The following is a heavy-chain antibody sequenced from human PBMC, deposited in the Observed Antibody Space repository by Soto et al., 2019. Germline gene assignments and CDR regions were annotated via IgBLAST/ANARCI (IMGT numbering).Heavy chain of an antibody. V-gene: IGHV3-7*01. CDR2: IKQDGSEK. CDR1: GFTFSSYW. CDR3: ARENYGDPYWYFDL. J-gene: IGHJ2*01. Sequence: EVQLVESGGGLVQPGGSLRLSCAASGFTFSSYWMSWVRQAPGKGLEWVANIKQDGSEKYYVDSVKGRFTISRDKAKNSLYLQMNSLRAEDTAVYYCARENYGDPYWYFDLWGRGTLVTVSS. D-gene: IGHD4-17*01.